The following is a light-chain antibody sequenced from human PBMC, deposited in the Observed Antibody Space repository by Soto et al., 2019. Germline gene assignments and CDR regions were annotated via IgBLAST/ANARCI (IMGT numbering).Light chain of an antibody. J-gene: IGKJ2*01. CDR2: GAS. CDR3: HHYGTLPYA. Sequence: IALTQSPGTLSLSPGERATLSCRASQRVSSNYVAWYQHKPGQAHRLRIHGASISATGIPDRFSGSGFGTDFTLTISRLEPEDFAVYYCHHYGTLPYAFGQGTRLQL. CDR1: QRVSSNY. V-gene: IGKV3-20*01.